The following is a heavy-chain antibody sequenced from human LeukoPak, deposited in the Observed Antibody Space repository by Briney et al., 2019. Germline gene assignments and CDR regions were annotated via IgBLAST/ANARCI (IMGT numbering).Heavy chain of an antibody. J-gene: IGHJ6*03. V-gene: IGHV1-2*02. CDR3: ARDPSYYYGSGSTLYYMDV. Sequence: ASVKVSCKASGYTFTGYYMHWVRQAPGQGLEWMGWINPNSGGTNYAQKFQGRVTMTRDTSISTAYMELSRLRSDDTAVYYCARDPSYYYGSGSTLYYMDVWGKGTTVTISS. D-gene: IGHD3-10*01. CDR1: GYTFTGYY. CDR2: INPNSGGT.